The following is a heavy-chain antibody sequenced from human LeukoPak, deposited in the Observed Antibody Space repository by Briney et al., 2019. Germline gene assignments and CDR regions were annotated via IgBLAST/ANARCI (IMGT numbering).Heavy chain of an antibody. J-gene: IGHJ4*02. CDR3: ARGTAQLGAAGLFGY. D-gene: IGHD6-13*01. CDR1: GFTFSSYN. Sequence: GGSLRLSCAASGFTFSSYNMNWVRQAPGKGLEWVSVLCPGGTTFYADSVEGRFTISRDGSKNTLYFQMNSLRAEDTAVYYCARGTAQLGAAGLFGYWGQGTLVTVSS. CDR2: LCPGGTT. V-gene: IGHV3-53*01.